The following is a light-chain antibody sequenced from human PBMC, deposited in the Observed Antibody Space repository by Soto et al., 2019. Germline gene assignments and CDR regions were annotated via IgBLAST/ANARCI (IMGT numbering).Light chain of an antibody. Sequence: DIVMTQSPLSLPVTPGEPASISCRSSQSRLHSNGYNYLDWYLXKPGQSPQLXIYLGSNRSSGVPDRFSGSGSGTDFTMKISRVEAEDVGVYYCMQALQTPITFGQGTRLEIK. CDR2: LGS. V-gene: IGKV2-28*01. CDR1: QSRLHSNGYNY. CDR3: MQALQTPIT. J-gene: IGKJ5*01.